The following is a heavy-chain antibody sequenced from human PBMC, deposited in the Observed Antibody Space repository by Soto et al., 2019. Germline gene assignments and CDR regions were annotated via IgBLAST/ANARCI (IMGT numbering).Heavy chain of an antibody. D-gene: IGHD5-18*01. CDR2: ISHSGNT. J-gene: IGHJ4*02. Sequence: SETLSLTCAVSGCSISSGNWWSWVRQSPRKGLEWIGEISHSGNTNHNPSLKSRVTISIDKSKNQFSLKLTSVTAADTAVYYCASHRGNTYGPYDYWGQGTLVTVSS. CDR1: GCSISSGNW. V-gene: IGHV4-4*02. CDR3: ASHRGNTYGPYDY.